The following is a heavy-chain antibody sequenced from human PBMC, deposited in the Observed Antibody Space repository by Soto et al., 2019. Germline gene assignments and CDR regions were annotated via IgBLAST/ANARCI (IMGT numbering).Heavy chain of an antibody. V-gene: IGHV5-51*01. CDR1: GYSFTSYW. CDR3: ARLRLTRGLQFYYYYGMDV. CDR2: IYPGDSDT. Sequence: PGESLKISCKGSGYSFTSYWIGWVRQMPGKGLEWMGIIYPGDSDTRYSPSFQGQVTISADKSISTAYLQWSNLKASDTAMYYCARLRLTRGLQFYYYYGMDVWGQGTTVTVSS. D-gene: IGHD1-1*01. J-gene: IGHJ6*02.